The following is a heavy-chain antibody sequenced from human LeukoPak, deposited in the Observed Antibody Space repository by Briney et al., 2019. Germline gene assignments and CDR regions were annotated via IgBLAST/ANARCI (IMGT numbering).Heavy chain of an antibody. CDR2: ISGGSTST. Sequence: GGSLRLFCVASGFTFSSFAMTWVRQAPGKGLEWVSAISGGSTSTYYTDSVKGRFTISRDNSKNTLFLQMNSLRAEDTAVYYRAKNFAAGTEYFQHWGQGTLVTVSS. CDR1: GFTFSSFA. V-gene: IGHV3-23*01. CDR3: AKNFAAGTEYFQH. D-gene: IGHD6-13*01. J-gene: IGHJ1*01.